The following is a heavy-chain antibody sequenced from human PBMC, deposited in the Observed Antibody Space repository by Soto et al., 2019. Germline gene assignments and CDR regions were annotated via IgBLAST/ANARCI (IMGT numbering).Heavy chain of an antibody. J-gene: IGHJ5*02. CDR2: ISMSGNVK. CDR1: GFPFSSCE. CDR3: ARDTMRASVAASLDX. V-gene: IGHV3-48*03. D-gene: IGHD6-13*01. Sequence: GGSRRLSCAVSGFPFSSCEFIWVRQGPGKGLQGILDISMSGNVKINVCSAKGRVTISRANATNSVYLQISSLRADDTAVYYCARDTMRASVAASLDXWGQGTPVTVSX.